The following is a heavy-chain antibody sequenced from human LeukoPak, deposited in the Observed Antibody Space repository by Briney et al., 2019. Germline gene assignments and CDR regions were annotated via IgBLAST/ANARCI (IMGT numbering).Heavy chain of an antibody. CDR1: GFTVFNYA. V-gene: IGHV3-23*01. CDR2: INGGNDAT. D-gene: IGHD2-15*01. CDR3: AKFAQRYCSGGSCHPFDY. Sequence: GGSLRLSCAASGFTVFNYAMAWVRQAPGKGLEWVSAINGGNDATNYANSVKGRFTISRDNSKNTLYLQMNSLRAEDTAAYYCAKFAQRYCSGGSCHPFDYWGQGTLVTVSS. J-gene: IGHJ4*02.